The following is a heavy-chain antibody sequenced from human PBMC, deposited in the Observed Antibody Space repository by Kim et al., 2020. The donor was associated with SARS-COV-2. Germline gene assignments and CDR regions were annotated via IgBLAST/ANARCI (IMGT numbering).Heavy chain of an antibody. J-gene: IGHJ4*02. CDR3: ARDRGRGMFDY. Sequence: GGSLRLSCAASGFTFSSYAMHWVLQAPANGLELVAFISFFCSYKYYADSVKCQFTISRDNSKNTLYLQMNSLRAEDTAVYYCARDRGRGMFDYWGQGTLVTVSS. CDR2: ISFFCSYK. D-gene: IGHD3-10*01. CDR1: GFTFSSYA. V-gene: IGHV3-30*01.